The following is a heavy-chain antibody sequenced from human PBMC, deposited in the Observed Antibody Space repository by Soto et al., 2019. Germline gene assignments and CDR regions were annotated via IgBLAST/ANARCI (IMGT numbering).Heavy chain of an antibody. CDR1: GFSLRTSGEA. D-gene: IGHD3-3*01. CDR2: IYWDDDK. CDR3: AHDWNVRGVVTFDF. V-gene: IGHV2-5*02. Sequence: SGPRLVNPTPTLTLTCTFSGFSLRTSGEAVGWIRQPPAKALEGLALIYWDDDKRHRTSLKSRVTIAKDTSKNQVVLRMTNLDPVDTATYYCAHDWNVRGVVTFDFWGQGTMVTVSS. J-gene: IGHJ3*01.